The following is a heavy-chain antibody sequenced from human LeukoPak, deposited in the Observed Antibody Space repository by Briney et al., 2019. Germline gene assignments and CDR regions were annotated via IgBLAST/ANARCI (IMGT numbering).Heavy chain of an antibody. Sequence: GGSLRLSCAASGFTFSSYSMNWVRQAPGKGLEWVSSISSSSSYIYYADSVKGRFTISRDNAKNSLYLQMNSLRAEDTAVYYCARVKLADYGDYVGAFDIWGQGTMVTVSS. CDR3: ARVKLADYGDYVGAFDI. V-gene: IGHV3-21*01. J-gene: IGHJ3*02. CDR2: ISSSSSYI. D-gene: IGHD4-17*01. CDR1: GFTFSSYS.